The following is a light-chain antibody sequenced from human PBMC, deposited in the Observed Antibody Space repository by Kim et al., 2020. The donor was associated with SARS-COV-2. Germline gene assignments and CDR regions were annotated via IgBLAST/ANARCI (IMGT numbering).Light chain of an antibody. CDR3: QQYNSYPWT. CDR2: MAS. J-gene: IGKJ1*01. V-gene: IGKV1-5*03. Sequence: AFVGDKVPTTCRASQSINSALAWYQQKPGKAPKLLIYMASSLESGVPSRFSGSGSGTEFTLTISSLQPDDFATYYCQQYNSYPWTFGQGTKVDIK. CDR1: QSINSA.